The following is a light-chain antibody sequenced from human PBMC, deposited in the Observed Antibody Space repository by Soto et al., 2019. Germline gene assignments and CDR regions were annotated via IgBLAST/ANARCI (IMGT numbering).Light chain of an antibody. CDR2: DVS. J-gene: IGLJ1*01. Sequence: QSLLTQPASVSGSPGQSITISCTGTSSDVGGYNYVSWYQQHPGKAPKLMIYDVSNRPSGVSNRFSGSKSGNTASLTISGLQAEDEADYYCSSYTSSSTQVFGTGTKAPS. V-gene: IGLV2-14*01. CDR1: SSDVGGYNY. CDR3: SSYTSSSTQV.